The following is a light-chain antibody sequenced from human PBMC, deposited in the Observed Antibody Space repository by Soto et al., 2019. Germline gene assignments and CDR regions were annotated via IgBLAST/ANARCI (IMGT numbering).Light chain of an antibody. V-gene: IGKV3-20*01. Sequence: EIVLTQSPGTLSLSPGERATLSCRASQSVSSSYLAWYQQKPGQAPRLPIYGASSRATGIPDRFSGSGSGTDFTLTISRLEPEDFAVYYCQQYGSSPFGGGTKVDIK. J-gene: IGKJ4*01. CDR1: QSVSSSY. CDR2: GAS. CDR3: QQYGSSP.